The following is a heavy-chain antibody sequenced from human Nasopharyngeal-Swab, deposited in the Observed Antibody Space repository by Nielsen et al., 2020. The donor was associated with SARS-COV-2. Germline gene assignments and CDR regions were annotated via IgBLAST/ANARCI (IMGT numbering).Heavy chain of an antibody. Sequence: SETLSLTCTVSGGSISSGGYYWSWIRQHPGTGLEWIGYIYYSGSTYYNPSLKSRVTISVDTSKNQFSLKLSSVTAADTAVYYCARDRAGVTIFGVVILDAFDIWGQGTMVTVSS. CDR1: GGSISSGGYY. V-gene: IGHV4-31*03. CDR2: IYYSGST. J-gene: IGHJ3*02. D-gene: IGHD3-3*01. CDR3: ARDRAGVTIFGVVILDAFDI.